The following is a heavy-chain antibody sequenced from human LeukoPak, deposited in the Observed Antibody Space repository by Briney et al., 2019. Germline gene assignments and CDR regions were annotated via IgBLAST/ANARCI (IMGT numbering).Heavy chain of an antibody. D-gene: IGHD3-10*01. CDR1: GDSVSSKSAT. Sequence: SQTLSLTCAISGDSVSSKSATWNWIRQSPSRGLEWLGRTYYTSKWYNDYAVSVKSRITINPDTSKNQFSLQLNSVTPEDTAVYYCAREGWFGEPPSHWFDPWGQGTLVTVSS. CDR3: AREGWFGEPPSHWFDP. V-gene: IGHV6-1*01. J-gene: IGHJ5*02. CDR2: TYYTSKWYN.